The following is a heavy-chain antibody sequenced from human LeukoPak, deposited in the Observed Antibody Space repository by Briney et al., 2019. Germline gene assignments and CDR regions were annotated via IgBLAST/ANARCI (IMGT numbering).Heavy chain of an antibody. D-gene: IGHD3-10*01. J-gene: IGHJ6*03. CDR2: ISSSGSTI. Sequence: GGSLRLSCAGSGFTFSSYEMNWVRQAPGKGLEWVSYISSSGSTIYYADSVKGRFTISRDNAKNSLYLQMNSLRAEDTAVYYCARQTMVRGVPLYYYYYMDVWGKGTTVTVSS. V-gene: IGHV3-48*03. CDR1: GFTFSSYE. CDR3: ARQTMVRGVPLYYYYYMDV.